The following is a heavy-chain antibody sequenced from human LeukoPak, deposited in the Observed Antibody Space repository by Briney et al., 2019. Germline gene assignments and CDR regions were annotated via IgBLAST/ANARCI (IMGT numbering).Heavy chain of an antibody. CDR3: ARSVGIWLGDCDGGRCYATCFDP. V-gene: IGHV4-59*01. CDR2: IHYSGST. J-gene: IGHJ5*02. CDR1: GGSISSYY. D-gene: IGHD2-15*01. Sequence: SETLSLTCTVSGGSISSYYWSWIRQPPGKGLEWIGYIHYSGSTNYNPSLKSRATISVDTSKNQFSLKLSSVTAADTAVYYCARSVGIWLGDCDGGRCYATCFDPWGQETLVTVSS.